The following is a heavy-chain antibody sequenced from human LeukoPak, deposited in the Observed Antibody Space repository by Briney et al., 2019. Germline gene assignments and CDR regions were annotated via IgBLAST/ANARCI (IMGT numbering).Heavy chain of an antibody. CDR2: ISGDGGST. Sequence: PGGSLRLSCAASGFTFDYYAMHWVRQAPGKCLEWVSLISGDGGSTYYADSVKGRFTISRDNSKNSLYLQMNSLRTEDTALYYCAKDFYDYVWRSLDYWGRGTLVTVSS. D-gene: IGHD3-16*01. CDR3: AKDFYDYVWRSLDY. V-gene: IGHV3-43*02. CDR1: GFTFDYYA. J-gene: IGHJ4*02.